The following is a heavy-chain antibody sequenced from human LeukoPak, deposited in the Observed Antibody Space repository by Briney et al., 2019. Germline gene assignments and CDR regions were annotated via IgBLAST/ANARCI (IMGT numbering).Heavy chain of an antibody. CDR2: IYYSGST. CDR3: VRVVAARPLVWFDP. CDR1: GGSISSGGYY. V-gene: IGHV4-31*03. D-gene: IGHD6-6*01. J-gene: IGHJ5*02. Sequence: PSETLSLTCTVSGGSISSGGYYWSWIRQHPGKGLEWIGYIYYSGSTYYNPSLKSRVTISVDTSKNQFSLKLSSVTAADTAVYYCVRVVAARPLVWFDPWGQGTLVTVSS.